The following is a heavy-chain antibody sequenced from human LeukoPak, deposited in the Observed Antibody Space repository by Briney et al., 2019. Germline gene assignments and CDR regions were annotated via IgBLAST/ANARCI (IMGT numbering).Heavy chain of an antibody. Sequence: GGSLRLSCAASGFTFSDYYMSWIRLAPGKGLEWVSYISGSGSTVYYAASVGGRFTISRDNAKNSLFLQMNSLRAEDTAVYYCARDRGNSDPGDWFDSWGQGTLVTVSS. J-gene: IGHJ5*01. V-gene: IGHV3-11*01. D-gene: IGHD4-23*01. CDR1: GFTFSDYY. CDR2: ISGSGSTV. CDR3: ARDRGNSDPGDWFDS.